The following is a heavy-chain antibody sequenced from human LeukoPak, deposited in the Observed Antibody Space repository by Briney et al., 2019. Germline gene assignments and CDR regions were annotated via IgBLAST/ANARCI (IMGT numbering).Heavy chain of an antibody. J-gene: IGHJ5*02. Sequence: PSETLSLTCTVSGGSISSYYWSWIRQPAGKGLEWIGRIYTSGSTNYNPSLKSRVTMSVDTSKNQFSLKLSSVTAADTAVHYCARAPITMVRGVIMGNWFDPWGQGTLVTVSS. V-gene: IGHV4-4*07. D-gene: IGHD3-10*01. CDR1: GGSISSYY. CDR3: ARAPITMVRGVIMGNWFDP. CDR2: IYTSGST.